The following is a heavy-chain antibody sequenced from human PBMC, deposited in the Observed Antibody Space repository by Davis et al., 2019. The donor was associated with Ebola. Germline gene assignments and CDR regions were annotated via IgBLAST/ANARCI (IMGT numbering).Heavy chain of an antibody. V-gene: IGHV5-51*01. CDR1: GYTFNTYW. CDR3: ARGREPNSTPHHWFFDI. CDR2: IFPGDSDTFT. D-gene: IGHD1-14*01. Sequence: GESLKISCQGSGYTFNTYWIGWVRQMPGKGLEWMGLIFPGDSDTFTRYGPSLQGQVTLSADNSISTAYLQWSSLKASDTAIYFCARGREPNSTPHHWFFDIWDRGTLVTVSS. J-gene: IGHJ2*01.